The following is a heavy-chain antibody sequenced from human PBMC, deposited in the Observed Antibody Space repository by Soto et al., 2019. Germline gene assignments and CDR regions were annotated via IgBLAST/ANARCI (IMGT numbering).Heavy chain of an antibody. Sequence: QVQLVESGGGVVQPGRSLRLSCAASGFTFSSYAMHWVRQAPGKGLEWVAVISYDGSNKYYADSVKGRFTISRDNSKNTLYLQMNSLRAEDTAVYYCARSSSGWFPYYYGMAVWGQGTTVTVSS. CDR3: ARSSSGWFPYYYGMAV. CDR1: GFTFSSYA. V-gene: IGHV3-30-3*01. CDR2: ISYDGSNK. J-gene: IGHJ6*02. D-gene: IGHD6-19*01.